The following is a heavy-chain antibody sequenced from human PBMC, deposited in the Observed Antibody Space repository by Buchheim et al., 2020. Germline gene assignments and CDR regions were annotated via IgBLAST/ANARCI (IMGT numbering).Heavy chain of an antibody. CDR1: GFTFSRYG. V-gene: IGHV3-30*18. CDR2: ISYDGSNK. Sequence: QVQLVESGGGVVQPGRSLRLSCAASGFTFSRYGMHWVRQAPGKGLEWVAPISYDGSNKYYGDSVKGRFTISRDNSKNTLYLQMNTLRVEDTAVYYCAKTHPQGSSPGDYWGQGTL. D-gene: IGHD6-6*01. CDR3: AKTHPQGSSPGDY. J-gene: IGHJ4*02.